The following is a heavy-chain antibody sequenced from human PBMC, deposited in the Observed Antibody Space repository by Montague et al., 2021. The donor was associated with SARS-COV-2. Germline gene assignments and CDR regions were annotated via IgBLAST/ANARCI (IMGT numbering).Heavy chain of an antibody. J-gene: IGHJ6*02. CDR1: GFTFSSYG. CDR3: AGSLLEYYGMDV. Sequence: SLRLSCAASGFTFSSYGMHWVRRAPGKGLEWVAVISYDGSNKYYADSVKGRFTISRDNSKNTLYLQMNSLRAEDTAVYYCAGSLLEYYGMDVWGQGTTVTVSS. D-gene: IGHD3-3*01. CDR2: ISYDGSNK. V-gene: IGHV3-30*03.